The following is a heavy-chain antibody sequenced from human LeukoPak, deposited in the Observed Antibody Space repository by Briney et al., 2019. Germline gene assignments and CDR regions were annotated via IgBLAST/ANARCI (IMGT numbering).Heavy chain of an antibody. D-gene: IGHD3-22*01. CDR2: ISSSSSYI. CDR1: GFTFSSYG. CDR3: AVFKGGFYDSSGYPGDY. J-gene: IGHJ4*02. Sequence: GRSLRLSCAASGFTFSSYGMHWVRQAPGKGLEWVSSISSSSSYIYYADSVKGRFTISRDNAKNSLYLQMNSLRAEDTAVYYCAVFKGGFYDSSGYPGDYWGQGTLVTVSS. V-gene: IGHV3-21*01.